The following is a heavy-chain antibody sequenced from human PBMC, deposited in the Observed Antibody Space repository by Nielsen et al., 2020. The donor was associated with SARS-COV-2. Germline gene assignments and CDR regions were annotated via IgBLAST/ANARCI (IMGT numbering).Heavy chain of an antibody. Sequence: SETLSLTCTVSGGSISSGSYYWSWIRQPAGKGLEWIGRIYTSGSTNYNPSLKSRVTISVDTSKNQFSLKLSSVTAADTAVYYCARLGGGAAERSWFFDLWGRGTLVTVSS. CDR3: ARLGGGAAERSWFFDL. V-gene: IGHV4-61*02. CDR1: GGSISSGSYY. D-gene: IGHD3-16*01. J-gene: IGHJ2*01. CDR2: IYTSGST.